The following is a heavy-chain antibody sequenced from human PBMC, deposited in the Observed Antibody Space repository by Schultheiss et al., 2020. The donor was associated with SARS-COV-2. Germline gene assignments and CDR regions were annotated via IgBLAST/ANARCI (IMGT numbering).Heavy chain of an antibody. Sequence: GGSLRLSCVASGLTFSNYRMHWVRQAPGKGLEWVAVIWSGGGHRYYAESVEGRFTISRDNSKNTLYLQMKNLRAEDTALYYCANLEGADLWGQGTRVTVSS. CDR3: ANLEGADL. CDR2: IWSGGGHR. D-gene: IGHD6-13*01. J-gene: IGHJ4*02. V-gene: IGHV3-33*06. CDR1: GLTFSNYR.